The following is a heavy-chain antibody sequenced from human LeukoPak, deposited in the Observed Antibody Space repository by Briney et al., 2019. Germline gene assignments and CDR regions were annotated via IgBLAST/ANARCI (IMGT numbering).Heavy chain of an antibody. V-gene: IGHV3-74*01. CDR2: INGDGSTT. CDR3: ARDFRFCPADY. CDR1: GFTFRSCW. Sequence: GGSLRLSCAASGFTFRSCWMHWVRQAPGKELVWVSRINGDGSTTNYADSVRGRFTISRDNAKSTLYLQMNSLRVDDSAVYYCARDFRFCPADYWGQGTLVTVSS. J-gene: IGHJ4*02.